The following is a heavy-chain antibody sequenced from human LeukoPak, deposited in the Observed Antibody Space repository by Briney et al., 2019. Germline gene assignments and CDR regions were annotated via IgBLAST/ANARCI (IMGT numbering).Heavy chain of an antibody. CDR3: AISGGYSYGFDD. V-gene: IGHV3-30*03. CDR1: GFTFSSYG. CDR2: ISYDGSNK. Sequence: GRSLRLSCAASGFTFSSYGMHWVRQAPGKGLEWVAVISYDGSNKYYADSVKGRFTIPRDNSKNTLYLQMNSLRAEDTAVYYCAISGGYSYGFDDWGQGTLVTVSS. J-gene: IGHJ4*02. D-gene: IGHD5-18*01.